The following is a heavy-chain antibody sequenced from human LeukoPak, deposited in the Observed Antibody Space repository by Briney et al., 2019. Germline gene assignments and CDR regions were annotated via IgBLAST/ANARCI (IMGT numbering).Heavy chain of an antibody. D-gene: IGHD3-22*01. Sequence: ASVKVSCKASGYTFTSYYMHWVRQAPGQGLELMGRIIPIIGTTNYAQKFQSRVTITTDDSTSTAYMELSSLRSEDPAVYYCARGQYYYDSSGYYYVTFDYWGQGTLVTVSS. CDR3: ARGQYYYDSSGYYYVTFDY. CDR2: IIPIIGTT. J-gene: IGHJ4*02. CDR1: GYTFTSYY. V-gene: IGHV1-46*01.